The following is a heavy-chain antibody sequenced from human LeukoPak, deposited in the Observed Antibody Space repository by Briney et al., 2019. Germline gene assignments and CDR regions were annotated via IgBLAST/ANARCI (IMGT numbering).Heavy chain of an antibody. J-gene: IGHJ6*03. CDR3: ARIYYRRSDYHYYYMDV. CDR2: MNPNSGNT. V-gene: IGHV1-8*03. D-gene: IGHD3-10*01. CDR1: GYTFTDYN. Sequence: GASVKVSCKASGYTFTDYNIHWVRQAPGQGLEWVGWMNPNSGNTGSAQKVQGRITITMNTSISTAYMELSSLRSEDTAVYYCARIYYRRSDYHYYYMDVWGEGTTVTVSS.